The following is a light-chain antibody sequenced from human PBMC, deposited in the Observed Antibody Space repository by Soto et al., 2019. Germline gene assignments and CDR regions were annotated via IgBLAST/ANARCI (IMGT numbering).Light chain of an antibody. CDR3: HQYGRTPYT. J-gene: IGKJ2*01. CDR2: DGS. V-gene: IGKV3-20*01. CDR1: QSLSRTS. Sequence: EIVLTQSPGTLSLSPGERATLSCTASQSLSRTSLAWYQQKPGQAPRLLNYDGSSRATVLPDRFSGSGSGTDFTLTISRLEPEDCAVYYCHQYGRTPYTFGQGTKLEIK.